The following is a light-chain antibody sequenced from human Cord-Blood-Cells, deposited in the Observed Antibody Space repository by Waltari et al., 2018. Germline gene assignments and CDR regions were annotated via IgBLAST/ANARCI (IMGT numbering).Light chain of an antibody. CDR2: EGS. V-gene: IGLV2-23*01. CDR3: CSSAGSSTPVV. Sequence: QSALTQPASVSGSPGQSITISCTGTSSDVGSYNLVSWYQQHPGKAPKLMIYEGSKRPSGVANRCSGAKSGNTASLTISGIQAEDEADYYCCSSAGSSTPVVFGGGTKLTVL. J-gene: IGLJ2*01. CDR1: SSDVGSYNL.